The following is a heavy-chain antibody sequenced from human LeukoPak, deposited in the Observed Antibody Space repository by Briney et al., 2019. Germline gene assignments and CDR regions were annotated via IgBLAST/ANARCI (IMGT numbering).Heavy chain of an antibody. CDR2: IRYDGSNK. CDR1: GFTFSSYG. Sequence: PGGSLRFSCAASGFTFSSYGMHWVRQAPGKGLEWVAFIRYDGSNKYYVDSVKGRFTISRDNSKNTLYLQMNSLRAEDTAVYYCANHLGSGWSFHYWGQGTLVTVSS. D-gene: IGHD6-19*01. V-gene: IGHV3-30*02. CDR3: ANHLGSGWSFHY. J-gene: IGHJ4*02.